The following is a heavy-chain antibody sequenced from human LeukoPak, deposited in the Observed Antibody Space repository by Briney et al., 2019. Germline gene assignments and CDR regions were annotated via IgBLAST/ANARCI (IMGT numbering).Heavy chain of an antibody. CDR1: GFTFSSYA. CDR3: ARGRGILDV. D-gene: IGHD3-16*01. V-gene: IGHV3-66*01. J-gene: IGHJ6*02. CDR2: IYSDGTT. Sequence: GGSLRLSCAASGFTFSSYAMSWFRQAPGKGLEWVSIIYSDGTTFYTDSVKGRLTVSRDNSKNTVYLQMNSLRTEDTAVYYCARGRGILDVWGQGTTVTVSS.